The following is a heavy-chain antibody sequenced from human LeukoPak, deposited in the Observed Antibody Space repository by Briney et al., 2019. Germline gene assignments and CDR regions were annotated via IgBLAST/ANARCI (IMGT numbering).Heavy chain of an antibody. CDR2: INSDGSST. Sequence: GGSLRLSCAASGFTFSSYWMHWVRQAPGKGLVWVSRINSDGSSTSYADSVKGRFTISRDNAKNTLYLQMNSLRAEDTAVYYCARDRRLWFGELQDAFDIWGQGTMVTVSS. V-gene: IGHV3-74*01. CDR3: ARDRRLWFGELQDAFDI. J-gene: IGHJ3*02. D-gene: IGHD3-10*01. CDR1: GFTFSSYW.